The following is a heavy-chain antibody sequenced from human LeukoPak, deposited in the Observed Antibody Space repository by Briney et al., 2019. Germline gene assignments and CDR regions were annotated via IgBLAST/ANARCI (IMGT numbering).Heavy chain of an antibody. CDR3: AKELGYCSSTSCLVYYYYGMDV. CDR2: VSGSGGST. D-gene: IGHD2-2*01. J-gene: IGHJ6*02. V-gene: IGHV3-23*01. CDR1: GFTFSSYA. Sequence: GGSLRLSCAASGFTFSSYAMSWVRQAPGKGLEWVSVVSGSGGSTYYADSVKGRFTISRDNSKNTLYLQMNSLRAEDTAVCYCAKELGYCSSTSCLVYYYYGMDVWGQGTTVTVSS.